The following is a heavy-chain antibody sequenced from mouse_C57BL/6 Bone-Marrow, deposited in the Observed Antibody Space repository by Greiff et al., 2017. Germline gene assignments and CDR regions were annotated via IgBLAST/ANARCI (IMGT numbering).Heavy chain of an antibody. Sequence: QVQLQQPGAELVRPGTSVKLSCKASGYTFTSYWMHWVKQRPGQGLEWIGVIDPSDSYTNYNQKFKGKATLTVDTSSRTAYMQLSSLTSEDSAVYYCARWGTAQIAYWGQGTLVTVSA. CDR2: IDPSDSYT. J-gene: IGHJ3*01. CDR1: GYTFTSYW. D-gene: IGHD3-2*02. CDR3: ARWGTAQIAY. V-gene: IGHV1-59*01.